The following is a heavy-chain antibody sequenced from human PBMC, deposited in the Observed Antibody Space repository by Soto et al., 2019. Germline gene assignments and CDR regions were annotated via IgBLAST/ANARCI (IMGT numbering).Heavy chain of an antibody. D-gene: IGHD4-17*01. CDR3: ANNDYGDYGGIAYFDY. J-gene: IGHJ4*02. CDR2: IYYSGST. V-gene: IGHV4-39*01. CDR1: GGSISSSSYY. Sequence: PSETLSLTCTVSGGSISSSSYYWGWIRQPPGKGLEWIGSIYYSGSTYYNPSLKSRVTISVDTSKNQFSLKLSSVTAADTAVYYCANNDYGDYGGIAYFDYWGQGTLVTVSS.